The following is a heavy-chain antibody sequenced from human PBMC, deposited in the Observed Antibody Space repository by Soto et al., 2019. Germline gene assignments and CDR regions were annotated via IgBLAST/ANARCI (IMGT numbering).Heavy chain of an antibody. J-gene: IGHJ4*02. Sequence: QVKVVESGGGVVQPGRSLRLSCEASGFIFSRYAIHWVRQAPGKGLEWLAVISRDGSNRYYLDSVKGRFTISRDNSKNTLYLQMNSLREDDTALYYCARSRSGVVADSFDFWGQGTLVTVSS. CDR3: ARSRSGVVADSFDF. D-gene: IGHD3-10*01. CDR2: ISRDGSNR. V-gene: IGHV3-30*04. CDR1: GFIFSRYA.